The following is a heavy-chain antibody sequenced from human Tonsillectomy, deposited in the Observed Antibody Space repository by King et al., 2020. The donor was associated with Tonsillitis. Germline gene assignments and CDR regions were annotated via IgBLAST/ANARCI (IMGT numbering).Heavy chain of an antibody. Sequence: VQLVESGGGVVQPGRSLRLSCVASGFTFSNYGMHWVRQAPGKGLEWVTFISYDGSKKFYVDSVEGRFTISRDNSKNTLYLRMNSLRAEDTAVYFFASVQSGYYDILTGYLGAFDIWGQGTMVTVSS. CDR3: ASVQSGYYDILTGYLGAFDI. CDR1: GFTFSNYG. J-gene: IGHJ3*02. V-gene: IGHV3-33*05. D-gene: IGHD3-9*01. CDR2: ISYDGSKK.